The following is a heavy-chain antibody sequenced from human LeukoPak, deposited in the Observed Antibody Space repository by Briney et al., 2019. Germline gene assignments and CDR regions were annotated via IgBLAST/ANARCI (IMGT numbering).Heavy chain of an antibody. CDR1: GFTFSSYS. D-gene: IGHD1-26*01. CDR2: ISSSSSYI. V-gene: IGHV3-21*01. Sequence: GGSLRLSCAASGFTFSSYSMNWVRQAPGRGLEWVSSISSSSSYIYYADSVKGRFTISRDNSKNTVYLQMNSLRAEDTAVYYCAKDGIVGATNPSTMDYWGQGTLVTVSA. J-gene: IGHJ4*02. CDR3: AKDGIVGATNPSTMDY.